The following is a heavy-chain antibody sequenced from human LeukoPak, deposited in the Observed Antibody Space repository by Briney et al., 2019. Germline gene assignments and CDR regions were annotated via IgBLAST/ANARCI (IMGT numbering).Heavy chain of an antibody. D-gene: IGHD1-26*01. CDR1: GFTFSSYD. CDR3: AKSGASPLYHMDV. CDR2: INSDGINT. V-gene: IGHV3-74*01. Sequence: GGSLRLSCAASGFTFSSYDMRWVRQAPGKGLVWVSRINSDGINTSYADSVKGRFTISRDNAKNTLNLQMNSLRVDDTAIYYCAKSGASPLYHMDVWGKGATVTVSS. J-gene: IGHJ6*03.